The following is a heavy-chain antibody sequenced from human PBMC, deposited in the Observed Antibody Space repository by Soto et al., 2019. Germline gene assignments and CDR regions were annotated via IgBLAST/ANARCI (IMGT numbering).Heavy chain of an antibody. CDR2: IRSKANSYAT. Sequence: GGSLRLSCAASGFTFSGSAMHWVRQASGKGLEWVGRIRSKANSYATAYAASVKGRFTISRDDSKNTAYLQMNSLKTEDTAVYYCTRLSYSSSSLFDYWGQGTLVTVSS. V-gene: IGHV3-73*01. J-gene: IGHJ4*02. CDR3: TRLSYSSSSLFDY. CDR1: GFTFSGSA. D-gene: IGHD6-6*01.